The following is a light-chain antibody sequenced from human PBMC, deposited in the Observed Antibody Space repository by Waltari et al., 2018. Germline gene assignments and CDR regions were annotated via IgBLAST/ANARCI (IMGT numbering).Light chain of an antibody. J-gene: IGLJ2*01. Sequence: SYVLTQPPSVSVAAGKTARITCGGTNIGSKSVHWYQQKPGPAPGVVVYDDSDRPSGIPERFSGSNSGNTATLTISRVEAGDEADYYCQVWDSSSDHVVFGGGTKLTVL. CDR3: QVWDSSSDHVV. CDR2: DDS. CDR1: NIGSKS. V-gene: IGLV3-21*03.